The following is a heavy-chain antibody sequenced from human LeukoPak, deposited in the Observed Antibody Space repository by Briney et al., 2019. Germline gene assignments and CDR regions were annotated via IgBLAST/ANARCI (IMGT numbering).Heavy chain of an antibody. V-gene: IGHV1-69*13. D-gene: IGHD2-15*01. CDR3: ALSGGSFFGVFNI. J-gene: IGHJ3*02. CDR1: GGTFSSYA. CDR2: IIPIFGTA. Sequence: SVKVSCKASGGTFSSYAISWVRQAPGQGLEWMGGIIPIFGTANYAQKFQGRVTITADESTSTAYMELSSLRSEDTAVYYCALSGGSFFGVFNIWAKGTMVTVSS.